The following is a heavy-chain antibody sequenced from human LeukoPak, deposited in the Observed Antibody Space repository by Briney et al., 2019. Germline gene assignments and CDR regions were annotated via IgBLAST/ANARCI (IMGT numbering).Heavy chain of an antibody. CDR2: ISPNSGGT. V-gene: IGHV1-2*02. D-gene: IGHD3-9*01. CDR1: GYTFTGYY. Sequence: GASVKVSCKASGYTFTGYYMHWVRQAPGQGLEWMGWISPNSGGTNYAQKFQGRVTMTRDMSTSTVYMELSSLRSEDTAVYYCARGSRPVYNLLTGKRYFDYWGQGTLLTVSS. J-gene: IGHJ4*02. CDR3: ARGSRPVYNLLTGKRYFDY.